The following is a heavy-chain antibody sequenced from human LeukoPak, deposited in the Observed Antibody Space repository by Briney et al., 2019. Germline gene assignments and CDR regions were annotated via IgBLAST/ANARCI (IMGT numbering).Heavy chain of an antibody. CDR1: GFTFSSYS. V-gene: IGHV3-48*02. Sequence: GGSLRLSCAASGFTFSSYSMNWVRQAPGKGLEWVSYISSSSSTIYYADSVKGRFTISRDNAKNSLYLQMNSLRDEDTAVYYCAFGGVIVKDNYFDYWGQGTLVTVSS. CDR2: ISSSSSTI. J-gene: IGHJ4*02. CDR3: AFGGVIVKDNYFDY. D-gene: IGHD3-16*02.